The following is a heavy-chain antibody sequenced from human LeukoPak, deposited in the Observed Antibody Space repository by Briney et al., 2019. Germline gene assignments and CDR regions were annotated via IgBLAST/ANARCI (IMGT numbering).Heavy chain of an antibody. CDR3: ASLGYCSSTSCLDY. CDR1: GFTFSSYS. CDR2: ISSSSSYR. Sequence: GGSLRLSCAASGFTFSSYSMNWVRQAPGKGLEWVSSISSSSSYRYYADSVKGRFTISRDNAKNSLYLQMNSLRAEDTAVYDCASLGYCSSTSCLDYWGQGTLVTVSS. J-gene: IGHJ4*02. D-gene: IGHD2-2*01. V-gene: IGHV3-21*01.